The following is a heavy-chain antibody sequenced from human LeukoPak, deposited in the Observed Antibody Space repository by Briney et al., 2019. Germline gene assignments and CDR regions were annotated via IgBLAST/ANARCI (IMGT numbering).Heavy chain of an antibody. J-gene: IGHJ6*03. Sequence: SETLSLTCTVSDGSITNNDWSWVRQTPGKGLEFIGYVHYSGTTNYNPSLRSRVTISIDTSRKHFFLKLKSVTAADTAVYYCARGGYSTYYYYYYMDVWGKGTTVTVSS. CDR3: ARGGYSTYYYYYYMDV. D-gene: IGHD6-13*01. CDR1: DGSITNND. V-gene: IGHV4-59*01. CDR2: VHYSGTT.